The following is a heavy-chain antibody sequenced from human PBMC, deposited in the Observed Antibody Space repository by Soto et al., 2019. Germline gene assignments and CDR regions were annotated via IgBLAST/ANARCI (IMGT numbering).Heavy chain of an antibody. Sequence: SETLSLTCAVYGGSFSGYYWSWIRQPPGKGLEWIGEINHSGSTNYNPSLKSRVTISVDTSKNQFSLKLSSVTAADTAVYYCARGRGLVASWGQGTLVPGSS. CDR3: ARGRGLVAS. J-gene: IGHJ5*01. V-gene: IGHV4-34*01. CDR2: INHSGST. CDR1: GGSFSGYY.